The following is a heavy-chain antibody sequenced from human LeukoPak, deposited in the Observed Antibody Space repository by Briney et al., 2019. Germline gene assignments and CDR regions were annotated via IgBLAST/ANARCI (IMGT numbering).Heavy chain of an antibody. CDR3: AKDRNYYGSGSYYYFDY. D-gene: IGHD3-10*01. CDR2: ISGSGGST. CDR1: GFTFSSYS. J-gene: IGHJ4*02. Sequence: GGSLRLSCAASGFTFSSYSMNWVRQAPGKGLEWVSAISGSGGSTYYADSVKGRFTISRDNSKNTLYLQMNSLRAEDTAVYYCAKDRNYYGSGSYYYFDYWGQGTLVTVSS. V-gene: IGHV3-23*01.